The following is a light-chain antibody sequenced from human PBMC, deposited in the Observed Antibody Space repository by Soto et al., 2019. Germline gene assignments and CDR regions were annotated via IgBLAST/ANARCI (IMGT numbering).Light chain of an antibody. CDR2: NND. V-gene: IGLV1-44*01. CDR1: SSNIGRYS. CDR3: SAWDGTLNGYV. J-gene: IGLJ1*01. Sequence: QSVLTQPPSASGTPGQRVTISCSGGSSNIGRYSVNWYHQFPGTAPKLLVSNNDQRPSGVPDRFSGSKSGTSASLAISGLQSDDEADYYCSAWDGTLNGYVFGAGTKLTVL.